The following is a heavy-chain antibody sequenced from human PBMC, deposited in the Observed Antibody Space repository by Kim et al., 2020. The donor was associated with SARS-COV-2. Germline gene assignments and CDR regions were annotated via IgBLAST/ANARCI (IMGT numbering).Heavy chain of an antibody. D-gene: IGHD6-19*01. CDR3: ARWIDSSAWPPNGMGV. V-gene: IGHV1-18*01. J-gene: IGHJ6*02. Sequence: ASVKVSCEASGYTFTSFGFTWVRQAPGQGLEWMGWISAYNGVKNYAQRFQSRVTMTTDTSTRTAHMELMSLRSDDTAAYYCARWIDSSAWPPNGMGVWGQGTTVTVSS. CDR2: ISAYNGVK. CDR1: GYTFTSFG.